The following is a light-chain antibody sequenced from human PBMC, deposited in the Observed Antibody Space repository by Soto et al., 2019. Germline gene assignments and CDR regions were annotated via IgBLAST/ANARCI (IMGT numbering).Light chain of an antibody. CDR3: LQLNTYPWT. J-gene: IGKJ1*01. V-gene: IGKV3-15*01. CDR1: QSITRN. Sequence: EIVMTQSPATLSVSPGERATLSCRASQSITRNLAWYQQSPGQAPRLLIYGASTRATGIPARFSGSGSGTEFTLTISSLQPEDVATYYCLQLNTYPWTFGQGTKVDIK. CDR2: GAS.